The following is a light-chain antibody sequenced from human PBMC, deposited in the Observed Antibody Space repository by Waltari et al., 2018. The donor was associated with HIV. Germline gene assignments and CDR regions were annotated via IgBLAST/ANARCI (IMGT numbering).Light chain of an antibody. CDR1: SSNIGAGYD. Sequence: SAAPGQRVTISCTGSSSNIGAGYDVHWYQQVPGRAPKVVIYGNSNRPSGVPDRFSGSKSGSSASLVITGLQSEDEADYYCQSYDSNLSGLFGGGTKVTVL. CDR2: GNS. V-gene: IGLV1-40*01. J-gene: IGLJ2*01. CDR3: QSYDSNLSGL.